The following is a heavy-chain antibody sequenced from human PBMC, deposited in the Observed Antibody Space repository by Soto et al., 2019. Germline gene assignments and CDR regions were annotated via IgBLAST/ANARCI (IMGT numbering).Heavy chain of an antibody. Sequence: SETLSLTCAVSGGSFSGYYWSWIRQPPGKGLEWIGYIYDSGSTNYNPSLKSRVTISVDTSKNQFSLKLSSVTAADTAVYYCARLTTVYGMDVWGQGTTVTVSS. CDR2: IYDSGST. J-gene: IGHJ6*02. CDR3: ARLTTVYGMDV. V-gene: IGHV4-59*08. CDR1: GGSFSGYY. D-gene: IGHD4-17*01.